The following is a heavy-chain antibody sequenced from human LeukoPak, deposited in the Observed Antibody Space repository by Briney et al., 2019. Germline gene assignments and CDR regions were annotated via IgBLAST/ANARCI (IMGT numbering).Heavy chain of an antibody. CDR1: GDSICHYY. CDR3: ARSYGSGRYYSTYYYFYMDV. D-gene: IGHD3-10*01. Sequence: SETLSLTCSGSGDSICHYYWSWIRPPPGKGVKWSGYIYTSGSTNYNPSLQSRVTISLYTSKNHISLRLSSVTAADTAVYYCARSYGSGRYYSTYYYFYMDVWGKGTTVTVSS. J-gene: IGHJ6*03. CDR2: IYTSGST. V-gene: IGHV4-4*09.